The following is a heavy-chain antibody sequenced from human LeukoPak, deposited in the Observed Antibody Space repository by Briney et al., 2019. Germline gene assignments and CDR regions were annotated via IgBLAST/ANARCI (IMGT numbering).Heavy chain of an antibody. D-gene: IGHD5-12*01. Sequence: SETLSLTCTVSGGSISSYYWSWIRQPPGKGLEWIGYIYYSGSTNYNPSLKSRVTISVDTSKNQFSLKLSSVTAADTAVYYCARGVDGGYDYTLDASDIWGQGTMVTVSS. CDR2: IYYSGST. J-gene: IGHJ3*02. CDR3: ARGVDGGYDYTLDASDI. V-gene: IGHV4-59*01. CDR1: GGSISSYY.